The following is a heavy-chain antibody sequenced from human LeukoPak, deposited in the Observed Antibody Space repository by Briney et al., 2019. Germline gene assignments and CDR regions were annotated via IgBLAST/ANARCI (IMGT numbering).Heavy chain of an antibody. CDR1: GGSISSSSYY. J-gene: IGHJ5*02. V-gene: IGHV4-39*01. CDR3: ARHGVVVAATSWPDP. CDR2: IYYSGST. Sequence: SETLSLTCTVSGGSISSSSYYWGWIRQPPGKGLEWIGSIYYSGSTYYNPSLKSRVTISVDTSKNQFSLKLSSVTAADTAVYYGARHGVVVAATSWPDPWGQGTLVTVSS. D-gene: IGHD2-15*01.